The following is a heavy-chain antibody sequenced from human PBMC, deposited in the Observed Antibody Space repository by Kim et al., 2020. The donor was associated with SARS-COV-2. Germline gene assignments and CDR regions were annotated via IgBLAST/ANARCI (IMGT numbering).Heavy chain of an antibody. CDR2: INPSGGST. V-gene: IGHV1-46*01. D-gene: IGHD3-3*01. CDR1: GYTFTSYY. Sequence: ASVKVSCKASGYTFTSYYMHWVRQAPGQGLEWMGIINPSGGSTSYAQKFQGRVTMTRDTSTSTVYMELSSLRSEDTAVYYCARDREYDFWSGYYTGIGRGGMDVWGQGTTVTVSS. CDR3: ARDREYDFWSGYYTGIGRGGMDV. J-gene: IGHJ6*02.